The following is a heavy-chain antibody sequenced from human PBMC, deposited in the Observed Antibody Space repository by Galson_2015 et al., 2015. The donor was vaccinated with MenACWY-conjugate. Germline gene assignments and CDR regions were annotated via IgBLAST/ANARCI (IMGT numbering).Heavy chain of an antibody. J-gene: IGHJ6*02. CDR2: IIPMFGTA. CDR1: GGTFSNYG. CDR3: ARDRRRERDYYYYGMDV. V-gene: IGHV1-69*01. Sequence: CKASGGTFSNYGISWVRRAPGQGLEWMGGIIPMFGTANPAQKFQGRVTITADESTSTAYMELSSLTFEDTAVYYCARDRRRERDYYYYGMDVWGQGTTVTVSS.